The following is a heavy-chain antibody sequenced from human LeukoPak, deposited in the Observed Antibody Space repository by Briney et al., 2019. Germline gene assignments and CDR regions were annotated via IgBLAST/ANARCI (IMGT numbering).Heavy chain of an antibody. D-gene: IGHD3-16*01. J-gene: IGHJ4*02. CDR2: ISYDGSNK. V-gene: IGHV3-30*18. CDR1: GFTFSNYG. Sequence: PGGSLRLSCVASGFTFSNYGMHWVRQAPGKGLEWVAVISYDGSNKYYADSVKGRFTISRDNSKNTLYLHMNSLRAEDTAVYYCTKGVLGETQSVSAGLDSWGQGTLVTVSS. CDR3: TKGVLGETQSVSAGLDS.